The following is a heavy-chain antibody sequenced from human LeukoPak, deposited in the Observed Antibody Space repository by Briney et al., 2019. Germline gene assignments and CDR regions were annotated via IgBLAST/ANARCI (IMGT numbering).Heavy chain of an antibody. J-gene: IGHJ4*02. D-gene: IGHD3-10*01. Sequence: PSGTPSLTCTVSSASITSSPYFWGWIRQSPGKGLEWIGSISYSGTTYYNPSLKSRVTISVDTSKNQFSLKLNSVAAANTAVFYCAANSADYNTLGSSYKVWGQGTLVTVSS. CDR3: AANSADYNTLGSSYKV. CDR2: ISYSGTT. CDR1: SASITSSPYF. V-gene: IGHV4-39*05.